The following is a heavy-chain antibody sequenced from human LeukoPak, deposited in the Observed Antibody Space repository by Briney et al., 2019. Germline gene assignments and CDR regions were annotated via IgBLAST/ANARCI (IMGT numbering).Heavy chain of an antibody. D-gene: IGHD6-25*01. J-gene: IGHJ5*02. Sequence: SQTLSLTCAISGDSVSSNSAAWNWIRQSPSRGLEWLGRTYYRSKWYYDSAVSVNSRISINPDTSKNQFSLHLNSVTPKDTAVYYCARGGSGWTVSLFDPWGQGTLVTVSS. CDR1: GDSVSSNSAA. V-gene: IGHV6-1*01. CDR3: ARGGSGWTVSLFDP. CDR2: TYYRSKWYY.